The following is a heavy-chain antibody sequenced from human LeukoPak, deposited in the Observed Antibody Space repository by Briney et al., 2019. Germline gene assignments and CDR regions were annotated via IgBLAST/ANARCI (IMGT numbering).Heavy chain of an antibody. CDR2: IYPGDSDT. D-gene: IGHD3-22*01. Sequence: EESLKISCKGSGYSFTSYWIAWVRQMPGKGLEWMEIIYPGDSDTRYSPPFQGQVTISADKSISTAYLQWRTLKASDTAMYYCARQPDTSGFPNYWGQGTLVTVSS. CDR3: ARQPDTSGFPNY. J-gene: IGHJ4*02. CDR1: GYSFTSYW. V-gene: IGHV5-51*01.